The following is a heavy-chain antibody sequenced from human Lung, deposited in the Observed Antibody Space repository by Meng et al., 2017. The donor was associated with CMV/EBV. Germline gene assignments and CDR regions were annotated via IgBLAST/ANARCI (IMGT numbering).Heavy chain of an antibody. J-gene: IGHJ4*02. D-gene: IGHD1-14*01. CDR1: GASISSGGYS. CDR2: VGHSRST. Sequence: VSGASISSGGYSWGWIRQAPGKGLVWIGYVGHSRSTYFDLSLKSRLRISVDTSSNRFSLRLSSVTAADTAVYYCARGYGNNPVAFDHWGQGTLVTVSS. CDR3: ARGYGNNPVAFDH. V-gene: IGHV4-30-2*01.